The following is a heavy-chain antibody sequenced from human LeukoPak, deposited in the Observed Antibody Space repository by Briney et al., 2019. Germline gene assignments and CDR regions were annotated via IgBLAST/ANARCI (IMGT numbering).Heavy chain of an antibody. Sequence: GGSLRLSCAASGFTFSSYAMHWVRQAPGKGLEWVAVISYDGSNKYYADSVKGRFTISRDNSKNTLYLQMNSLRAEDTAVYYCARDSEMATNWFDPWGQGTLVTVSS. D-gene: IGHD5-24*01. V-gene: IGHV3-30-3*01. CDR3: ARDSEMATNWFDP. CDR1: GFTFSSYA. J-gene: IGHJ5*02. CDR2: ISYDGSNK.